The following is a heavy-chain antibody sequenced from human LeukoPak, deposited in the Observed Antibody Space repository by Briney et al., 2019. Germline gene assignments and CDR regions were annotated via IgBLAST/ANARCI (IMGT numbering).Heavy chain of an antibody. Sequence: ASVXXXCXAXGYTFTGYYXHWVRQAPGQGVEWMGRINPNSGGTNYAQKLQGRVTMTRDTSISTAYMELSRLRSDDTAVYYCARAVNYEATSLFDYWGQGTLVTVSS. CDR1: GYTFTGYY. CDR2: INPNSGGT. J-gene: IGHJ4*02. D-gene: IGHD3-16*01. V-gene: IGHV1-2*06. CDR3: ARAVNYEATSLFDY.